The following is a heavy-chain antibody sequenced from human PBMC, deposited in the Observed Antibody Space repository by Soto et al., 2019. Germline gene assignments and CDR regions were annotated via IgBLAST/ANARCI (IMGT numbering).Heavy chain of an antibody. CDR3: ARVGTIFGVVTAKVFDY. D-gene: IGHD3-3*01. J-gene: IGHJ4*02. CDR1: GYSISSGYY. Sequence: SETLSLTCAVSGYSISSGYYWGWIRKPPGRGLEWIGSIYHSGSTYYNPSLKSRVTMSVDTSKNQFSLKLSSVTAADTAVYYCARVGTIFGVVTAKVFDYWGQGTLVTVSS. CDR2: IYHSGST. V-gene: IGHV4-38-2*01.